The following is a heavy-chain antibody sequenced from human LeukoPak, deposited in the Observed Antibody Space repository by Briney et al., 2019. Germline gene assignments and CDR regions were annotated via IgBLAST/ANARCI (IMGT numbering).Heavy chain of an antibody. Sequence: SVKVSCKASGGTFSSYAISWVRQAPGQGLEWMGGIIPIFGTANYAQKFQGRVTITADESTSTAYMKLSSLRSEDTAVYYCARAGYSSSWFPFDYWGQGTLVTVSS. CDR1: GGTFSSYA. V-gene: IGHV1-69*13. CDR2: IIPIFGTA. D-gene: IGHD6-13*01. J-gene: IGHJ4*02. CDR3: ARAGYSSSWFPFDY.